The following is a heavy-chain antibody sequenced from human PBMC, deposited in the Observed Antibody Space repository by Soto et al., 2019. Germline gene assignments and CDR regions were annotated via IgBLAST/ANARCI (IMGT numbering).Heavy chain of an antibody. D-gene: IGHD2-15*01. CDR1: GGSFSDYA. CDR3: ARDRAPRRWSYLDL. CDR2: IIPIFGTP. V-gene: IGHV1-69*01. Sequence: QVQLVQSGAEVKKPGSSMKISCKGFGGSFSDYAISWVRQAPGQGLEWMGGIIPIFGTPNYAQKFQDRVTFTAHESTNTAYMEQSRLTSEDTALYYCARDRAPRRWSYLDLWGQGTQVTVSS. J-gene: IGHJ4*02.